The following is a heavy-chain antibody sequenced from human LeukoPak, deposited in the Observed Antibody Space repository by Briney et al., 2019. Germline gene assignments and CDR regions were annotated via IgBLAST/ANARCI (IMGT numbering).Heavy chain of an antibody. J-gene: IGHJ4*02. CDR2: IYYSGST. D-gene: IGHD2-2*01. V-gene: IGHV4-30-4*01. Sequence: SETLSLTCTVSGGSISSGDYYWSWIRQPPGKGLEWIGYIYYSGSTYYNPSLKSRVTISVDTSKNQFSLKLSSVTAADTAVYYCASREVPAAKRVPADYWGQGTLVTVSS. CDR1: GGSISSGDYY. CDR3: ASREVPAAKRVPADY.